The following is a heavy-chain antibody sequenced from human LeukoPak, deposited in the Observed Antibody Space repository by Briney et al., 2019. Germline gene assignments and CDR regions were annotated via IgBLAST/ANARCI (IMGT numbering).Heavy chain of an antibody. J-gene: IGHJ3*02. CDR2: FDPEDGET. CDR1: GYTLTELS. CDR3: ATLRLGYCSSTSCSNAFDI. Sequence: ASVKVSCKVSGYTLTELSMHWVRQAPGKGLEWMGGFDPEDGETIYAQKFQGRVTMTEDTSTDTAYMELSSLRSEDTAVYYCATLRLGYCSSTSCSNAFDIWGQGTMVTVSS. D-gene: IGHD2-2*01. V-gene: IGHV1-24*01.